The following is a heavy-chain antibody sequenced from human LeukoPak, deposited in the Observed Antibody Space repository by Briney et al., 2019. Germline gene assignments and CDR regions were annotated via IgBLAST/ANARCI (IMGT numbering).Heavy chain of an antibody. CDR1: GLTISNYW. D-gene: IGHD4-23*01. CDR3: AKGGTTVVDY. J-gene: IGHJ4*02. Sequence: GGSQRLSCAASGLTISNYWMHWVRQAPGKGLVWVARINSDGSGTTYADSVKGRFTISRDNAKNTLYLEMNSLRDEDTAVYYCAKGGTTVVDYWGQGTLVTVSS. CDR2: INSDGSGT. V-gene: IGHV3-74*01.